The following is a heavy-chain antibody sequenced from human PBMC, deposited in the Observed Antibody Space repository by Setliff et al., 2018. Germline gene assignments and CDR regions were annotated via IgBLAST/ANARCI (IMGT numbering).Heavy chain of an antibody. CDR2: IYNSGST. D-gene: IGHD5-12*01. CDR3: ARLGYRGDLDY. Sequence: SETLSLTCNVSADSISSSYDYWAWIRQPPGKGLEWIGSIYNSGSTYYNPSLKSRVSISVDTSKNQFSLKLSSVTAADTAVYYCARLGYRGDLDYWGQGALVTVSS. J-gene: IGHJ4*02. CDR1: ADSISSSYDY. V-gene: IGHV4-39*01.